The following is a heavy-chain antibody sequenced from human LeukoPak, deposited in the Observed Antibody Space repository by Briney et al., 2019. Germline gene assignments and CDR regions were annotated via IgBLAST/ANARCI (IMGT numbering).Heavy chain of an antibody. J-gene: IGHJ6*03. Sequence: GGSLRLSCAASGFPFSVSAMSWVRQAPGKGLEWIASISGIDTYIFYADSVKGRFTIPRDIAKNSLHLQMNSLRADDTAIYYCARAGLPRGLFLKAPISSYYMDVWGNGTAVAVSS. CDR2: ISGIDTYI. V-gene: IGHV3-21*01. CDR3: ARAGLPRGLFLKAPISSYYMDV. D-gene: IGHD3-3*01. CDR1: GFPFSVSA.